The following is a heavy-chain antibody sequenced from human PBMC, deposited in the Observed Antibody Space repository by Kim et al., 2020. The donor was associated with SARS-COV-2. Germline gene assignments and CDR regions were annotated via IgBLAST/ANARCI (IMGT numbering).Heavy chain of an antibody. CDR2: IYYSGST. V-gene: IGHV4-61*01. D-gene: IGHD1-26*01. CDR1: GGSVSSGSYY. CDR3: ARGGATPPWDYYYYMDV. J-gene: IGHJ6*03. Sequence: SETLSLTCTVSGGSVSSGSYYWSWIRQPPGKGLEWIGYIYYSGSTNYNPSLKSRVTISVDTSKNQISLKLSSVTAADTAVYYCARGGATPPWDYYYYMDVWGKGTTVTVSS.